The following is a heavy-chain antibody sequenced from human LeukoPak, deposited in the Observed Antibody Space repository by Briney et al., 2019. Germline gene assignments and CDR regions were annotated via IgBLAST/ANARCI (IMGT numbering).Heavy chain of an antibody. CDR2: IYHSGST. CDR1: GYSISSGYY. CDR3: ARAGPSRGNGAFDI. V-gene: IGHV4-38-2*01. J-gene: IGHJ3*02. Sequence: SETLSLTCAVSGYSISSGYYWGWIRQPPGKGLEWIGSIYHSGSTYYNPSLKSRVTISVDTSKNQFSLKLSSVTAADTAVYYCARAGPSRGNGAFDIWGQGTMVTVSS. D-gene: IGHD1-14*01.